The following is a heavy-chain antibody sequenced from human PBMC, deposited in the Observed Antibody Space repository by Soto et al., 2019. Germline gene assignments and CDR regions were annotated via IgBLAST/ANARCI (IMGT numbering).Heavy chain of an antibody. CDR3: ARAYGGNSGVFDY. V-gene: IGHV4-34*01. D-gene: IGHD4-17*01. CDR2: INHSGST. J-gene: IGHJ4*02. CDR1: GGSFSGYY. Sequence: QVQLQQWGAGLLKPSETLSLTCAVYGGSFSGYYWSWIRQPPGKGLEWIGEINHSGSTNYNPSLTSRVTISVDTSKNQFSLKLSSVTAADTAVYYCARAYGGNSGVFDYWGQGTLVTVSS.